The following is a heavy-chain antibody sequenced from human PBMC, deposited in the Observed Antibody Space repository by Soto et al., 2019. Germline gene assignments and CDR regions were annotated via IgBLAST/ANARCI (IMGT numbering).Heavy chain of an antibody. D-gene: IGHD3-3*01. CDR3: ARLLPDYDFWSGYWDVFDY. CDR1: GGSISSSSYY. Sequence: ASETLSLTCTVSGGSISSSSYYWGWIRQPPGKGLEWIGSIYYSGSTYYNPSLKSRVTISVDTSKNQFSLKLSSVTAADTAVYYCARLLPDYDFWSGYWDVFDYWGQGTLVTVSS. J-gene: IGHJ4*02. V-gene: IGHV4-39*01. CDR2: IYYSGST.